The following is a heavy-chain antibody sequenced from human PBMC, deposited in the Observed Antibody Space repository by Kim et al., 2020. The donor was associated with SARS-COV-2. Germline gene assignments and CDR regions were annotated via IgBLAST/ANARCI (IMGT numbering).Heavy chain of an antibody. CDR3: ETNGIYYDSSGYYDRDAFDI. V-gene: IGHV3-23*01. D-gene: IGHD3-22*01. CDR2: ISGSGGST. Sequence: AGSLRLSCAASGFTFSSYAMSWVRQAPGKGLEWVSAISGSGGSTYYADSVKGRFTISRDNSKNTLYLQMNSLRAEDTAVYYCETNGIYYDSSGYYDRDAFDIWGQGTMVTVSS. CDR1: GFTFSSYA. J-gene: IGHJ3*02.